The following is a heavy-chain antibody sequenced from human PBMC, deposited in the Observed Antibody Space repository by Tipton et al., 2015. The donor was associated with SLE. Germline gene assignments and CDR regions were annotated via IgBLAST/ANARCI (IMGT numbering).Heavy chain of an antibody. CDR1: GFTFSSYS. CDR3: AKDRRNWNDPYFFDY. J-gene: IGHJ4*02. D-gene: IGHD1-20*01. CDR2: ISSSSSYI. Sequence: SLRLSCAASGFTFSSYSMNWVRQAPGKGLEWVSSISSSSSYIYYADSVKGRFTISRDNAKNSLYLQMNSLRAEDTAVYYCAKDRRNWNDPYFFDYWGQGTLVSVSS. V-gene: IGHV3-21*01.